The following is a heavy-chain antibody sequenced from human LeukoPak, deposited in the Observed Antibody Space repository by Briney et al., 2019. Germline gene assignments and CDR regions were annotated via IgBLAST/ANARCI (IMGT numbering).Heavy chain of an antibody. Sequence: PGGSLRLSCAASGFTFRSYVMSWVRQAPGEGLEWVSTITGSGANTYYADSVKGRFTITRDNSKNTLYLQMNSLRAEDTAEYYCAKYCSGGSCYFGLKYWGQGTLVSVSP. J-gene: IGHJ4*02. CDR1: GFTFRSYV. CDR2: ITGSGANT. CDR3: AKYCSGGSCYFGLKY. V-gene: IGHV3-23*01. D-gene: IGHD2-15*01.